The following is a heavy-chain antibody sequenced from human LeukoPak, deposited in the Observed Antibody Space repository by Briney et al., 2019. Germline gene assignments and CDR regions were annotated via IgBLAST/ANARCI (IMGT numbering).Heavy chain of an antibody. CDR2: IYTSGST. J-gene: IGHJ4*02. CDR3: ARDYYDSSGYQVFDY. V-gene: IGHV4-4*07. D-gene: IGHD3-22*01. Sequence: TPSETLSLTCTVSGGSISSYYWSWIRQPAGKGLEWIGRIYTSGSTNYNPSLKSRVTMSVDTSKNQFSLKLSSVTAADTAVYYCARDYYDSSGYQVFDYWGQGTLVTVS. CDR1: GGSISSYY.